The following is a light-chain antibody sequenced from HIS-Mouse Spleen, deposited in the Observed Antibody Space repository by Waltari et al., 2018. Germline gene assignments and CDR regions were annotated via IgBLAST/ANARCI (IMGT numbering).Light chain of an antibody. CDR1: QGIRND. J-gene: IGKJ1*01. Sequence: AIHMTQSPSSLSASVGDRVTITCRASQGIRNDLGWYQQKPGKAPKLLNYAASSLQSGVPSRCSGSGSGTDFTLTISSLQPEDFATYYCLQDYNYPRTFGQGTKVEIK. V-gene: IGKV1-6*01. CDR2: AAS. CDR3: LQDYNYPRT.